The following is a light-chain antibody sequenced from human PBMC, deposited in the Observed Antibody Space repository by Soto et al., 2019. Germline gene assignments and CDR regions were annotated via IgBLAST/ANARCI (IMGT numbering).Light chain of an antibody. CDR3: QSYASSLSSYV. V-gene: IGLV1-40*01. CDR2: GDT. J-gene: IGLJ1*01. Sequence: QSVLTQPPSVSGAPGQSVTISCTGSTSNIGANYDVHWYQQLPGTAPKLLIYGDTNRPSGVPDRFSGSKSGTSASLAITGLQAEDEADYYCQSYASSLSSYVFGTGTKLTVL. CDR1: TSNIGANYD.